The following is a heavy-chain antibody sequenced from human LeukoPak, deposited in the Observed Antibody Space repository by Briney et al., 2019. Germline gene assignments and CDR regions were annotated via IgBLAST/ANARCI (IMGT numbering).Heavy chain of an antibody. J-gene: IGHJ4*02. CDR1: GGSISNGGYY. V-gene: IGHV4-31*03. CDR2: IHDGGAT. Sequence: SQTLSLTCTVSGGSISNGGYYWTWIRQHPGKGLEWIGYIHDGGATYYDPSLKSRVTISLDTSKNQFSLNLTSVTAADTALYYCATQPGIAGAGLFYLGQGTLLTVSS. D-gene: IGHD6-19*01. CDR3: ATQPGIAGAGLFY.